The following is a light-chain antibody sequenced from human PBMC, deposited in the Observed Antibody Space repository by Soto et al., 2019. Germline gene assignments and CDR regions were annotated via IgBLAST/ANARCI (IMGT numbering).Light chain of an antibody. Sequence: DIQMTQSPSTLSASVGDRVTITCRASQSIFNWLAWYQQKPGKAPKLLIFDASSLESGVPSRFSGSGSGTDFTLTISRLEPEDFAVYYCHQYVSSWTFGQGTKVDIK. J-gene: IGKJ1*01. CDR1: QSIFNW. V-gene: IGKV1-5*01. CDR2: DAS. CDR3: HQYVSSWT.